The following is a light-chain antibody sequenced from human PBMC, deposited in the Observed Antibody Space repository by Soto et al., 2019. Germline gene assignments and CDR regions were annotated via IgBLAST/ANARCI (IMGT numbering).Light chain of an antibody. Sequence: DIQMTQSPSSLSASVGDRVTITCRASQSMSSYLNWYQQKPGKAPKLLIYAASSLQSGVPSRFSGSGSGTDVTLTITSLQPEDFATYYCQQRYSTPYTFGQGTKLEIK. V-gene: IGKV1-39*01. CDR2: AAS. CDR3: QQRYSTPYT. J-gene: IGKJ2*01. CDR1: QSMSSY.